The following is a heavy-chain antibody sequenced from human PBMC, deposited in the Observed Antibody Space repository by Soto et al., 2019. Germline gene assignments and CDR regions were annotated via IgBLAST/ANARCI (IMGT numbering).Heavy chain of an antibody. Sequence: QVQLVQAGAEVKKPGASVKVSCKASGYTFTSYGISWVRQAPGQGLDWMGWISAYNGNTNYAQKLQGRVTLTTDTSTSTAYMELRSLRSDDTAVYYCARDQVYSYGAFYFDYWGQGTLVTVSS. V-gene: IGHV1-18*01. CDR2: ISAYNGNT. CDR1: GYTFTSYG. CDR3: ARDQVYSYGAFYFDY. J-gene: IGHJ4*02. D-gene: IGHD5-18*01.